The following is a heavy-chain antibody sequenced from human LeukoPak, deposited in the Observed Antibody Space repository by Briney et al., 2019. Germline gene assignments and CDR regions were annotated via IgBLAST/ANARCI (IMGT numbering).Heavy chain of an antibody. V-gene: IGHV5-51*01. CDR3: ARHSSSWSYAPAIDY. Sequence: GESLKISCKTSGYIFSTYWIGWVRQMPGKGLEWMGVIYPGDSDTRYSPSFQGQVTISADKSIDTAHLQWSSLKASDTAMYYCARHSSSWSYAPAIDYWGQGTLVSVSS. CDR1: GYIFSTYW. J-gene: IGHJ4*02. CDR2: IYPGDSDT. D-gene: IGHD6-13*01.